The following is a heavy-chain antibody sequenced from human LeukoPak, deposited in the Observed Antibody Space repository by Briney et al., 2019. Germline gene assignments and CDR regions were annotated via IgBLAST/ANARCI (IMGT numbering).Heavy chain of an antibody. CDR1: GGTFSSYA. D-gene: IGHD3-16*02. CDR2: IIPIFGTA. J-gene: IGHJ4*02. V-gene: IGHV1-69*13. Sequence: SVKVSCKASGGTFSSYAISWVRQAPGQGLEWMGGIIPIFGTANYAQKFQGRVTITADESTNTAYMELSSLRSEDTAVYYCARNLLHLGELSWYYFDYWGQGTLVTVSS. CDR3: ARNLLHLGELSWYYFDY.